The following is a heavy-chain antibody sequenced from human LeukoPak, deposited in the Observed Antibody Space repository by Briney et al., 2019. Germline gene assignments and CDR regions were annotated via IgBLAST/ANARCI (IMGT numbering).Heavy chain of an antibody. CDR1: GFTFSSYA. CDR3: ARDGGMYYYDSSGYFPDI. CDR2: ISYDGSNK. J-gene: IGHJ3*02. D-gene: IGHD3-22*01. Sequence: GGSLRLSCAASGFTFSSYAMYWVRQAPGKGLEWVAVISYDGSNKYYADSVKGRFTISRDNSKNTLYLQMNSLRAEDTAVYYCARDGGMYYYDSSGYFPDIWGQGTMVTVSS. V-gene: IGHV3-30*01.